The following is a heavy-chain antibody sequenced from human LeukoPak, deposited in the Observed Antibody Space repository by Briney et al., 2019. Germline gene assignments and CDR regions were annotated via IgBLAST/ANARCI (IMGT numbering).Heavy chain of an antibody. Sequence: GGSLRLSCAASGFTFNSYAMRWVRQAPGKGLEWEAVISYDGSNKYYGDSVKGRFTISRDTSKNTLSLQMNSLRAEDTAVYYCAKDRDYYGSGGMDVWGQGTTVTVTS. V-gene: IGHV3-30*18. CDR2: ISYDGSNK. J-gene: IGHJ6*02. CDR1: GFTFNSYA. D-gene: IGHD3-10*01. CDR3: AKDRDYYGSGGMDV.